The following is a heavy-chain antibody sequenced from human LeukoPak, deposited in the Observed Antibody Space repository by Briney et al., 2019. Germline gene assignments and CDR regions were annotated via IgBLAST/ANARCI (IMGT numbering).Heavy chain of an antibody. CDR1: GFTFSTYE. V-gene: IGHV3-48*03. D-gene: IGHD5-18*01. CDR2: ISSSGTTI. Sequence: GGSLRLSCAASGFTFSTYEMNWVRQAPGKGMEWVSYISSSGTTIFYADSVKGRFTISRDNAKNSLYLQMNSLRAEDTAVYYCAKGRGYSYGTDAFDIWGQGTMVTVSS. CDR3: AKGRGYSYGTDAFDI. J-gene: IGHJ3*02.